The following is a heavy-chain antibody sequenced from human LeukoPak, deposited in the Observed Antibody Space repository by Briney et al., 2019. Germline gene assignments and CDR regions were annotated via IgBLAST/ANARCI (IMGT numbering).Heavy chain of an antibody. V-gene: IGHV5-51*01. Sequence: GESLKISCKASGYVFIRHWIGWVRQVPGKGLEWMGVIHPDDSYSRYNASFQGQATLSVDESTSTAYLQLSSLKASDTAIYYCARQNHYYYYMDVWGRGTTVTVSS. J-gene: IGHJ6*03. CDR2: IHPDDSYS. CDR1: GYVFIRHW. CDR3: ARQNHYYYYMDV.